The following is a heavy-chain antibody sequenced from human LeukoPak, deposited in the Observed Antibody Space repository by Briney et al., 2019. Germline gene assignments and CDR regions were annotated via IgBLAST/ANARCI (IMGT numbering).Heavy chain of an antibody. V-gene: IGHV7-4-1*02. J-gene: IGHJ4*02. Sequence: ASVKVSYKASGYTFTSYAMNWVRQAPGQGLEWMGWINTNTGNPMYAQGFTGRFVFSLDTSVSTAYLQISSLKAEDTAVYYCARWREGTNWNYQDYWGQGTLVAVSS. CDR1: GYTFTSYA. D-gene: IGHD1-7*01. CDR2: INTNTGNP. CDR3: ARWREGTNWNYQDY.